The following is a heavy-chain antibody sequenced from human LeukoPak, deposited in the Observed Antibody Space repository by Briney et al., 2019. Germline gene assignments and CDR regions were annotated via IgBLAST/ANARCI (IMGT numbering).Heavy chain of an antibody. CDR1: GFSLSTSGMC. J-gene: IGHJ6*02. D-gene: IGHD6-6*01. V-gene: IGHV2-70*11. CDR3: ARILTSIAARPYYYYGMDV. CDR2: IDWDDDK. Sequence: QTLSLTCTFSGFSLSTSGMCVSWIRQPPGKALGWLARIDWDDDKYYSTSLKTRLTISKDTSKNQVVLTMTNMDPVDTATYYCARILTSIAARPYYYYGMDVWGQGTTVTVSS.